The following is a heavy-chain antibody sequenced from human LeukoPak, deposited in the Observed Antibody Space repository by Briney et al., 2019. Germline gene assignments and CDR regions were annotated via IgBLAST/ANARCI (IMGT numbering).Heavy chain of an antibody. V-gene: IGHV1-2*04. J-gene: IGHJ4*02. CDR3: ATHFGVVIIGPEYLDY. D-gene: IGHD3-3*01. Sequence: ASVKVSCKASGYTFTGYYMHWVRQAPGQGLEWMGWINPNSGGTNYAQKFQGWVTMTRDTSISTAYMELSRLRSDDTAVYYCATHFGVVIIGPEYLDYWGQGTLVTVSS. CDR1: GYTFTGYY. CDR2: INPNSGGT.